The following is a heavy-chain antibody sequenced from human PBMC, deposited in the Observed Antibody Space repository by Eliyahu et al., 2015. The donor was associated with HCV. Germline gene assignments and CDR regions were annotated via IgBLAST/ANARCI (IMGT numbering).Heavy chain of an antibody. J-gene: IGHJ3*02. CDR2: ISGSGGSX. CDR1: GFTFSSXA. Sequence: EVQLVESGGGLVQPGGSLRLSCAASGFTFSSXAMSWVRQAPGKGLEWVSAISGSGGSXYYADSVKGRFTISRDNSKNTLYLQMNSLRAEDTAVYYCAKYGRGSDMVRGVIITGGAFDIWGQGTMVTVSS. D-gene: IGHD3-10*01. CDR3: AKYGRGSDMVRGVIITGGAFDI. V-gene: IGHV3-23*04.